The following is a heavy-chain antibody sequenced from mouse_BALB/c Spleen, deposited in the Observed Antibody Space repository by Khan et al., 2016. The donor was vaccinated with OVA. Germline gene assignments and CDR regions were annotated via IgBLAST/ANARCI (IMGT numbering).Heavy chain of an antibody. J-gene: IGHJ3*01. D-gene: IGHD1-1*01. Sequence: EVELVESGGDLVKPGGSLKLSCAASGFTFSTYGMSWVRQTPDKRLEWVATISSGGSYTYYPDNVKGRFTISRDNAKNTLYLQMSSLKSEDTAMYYCARLAYYYNSGGFAYWGQGTLVTVSA. CDR1: GFTFSTYG. V-gene: IGHV5-6*01. CDR2: ISSGGSYT. CDR3: ARLAYYYNSGGFAY.